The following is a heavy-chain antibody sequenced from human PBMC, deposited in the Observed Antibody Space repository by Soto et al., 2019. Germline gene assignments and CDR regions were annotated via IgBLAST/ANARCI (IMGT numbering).Heavy chain of an antibody. J-gene: IGHJ3*02. CDR2: ISSNGGST. Sequence: GGSLRLSCSASGFTFSSYAIHWVRQAPGKGLEYVSAISSNGGSTYYADSVKGRFTISRDNSKNTLYLQMSSLRAEDTAVYYCVKKRHSSGWYDAFDIWGQGTMVTVSS. CDR3: VKKRHSSGWYDAFDI. D-gene: IGHD6-19*01. CDR1: GFTFSSYA. V-gene: IGHV3-64D*09.